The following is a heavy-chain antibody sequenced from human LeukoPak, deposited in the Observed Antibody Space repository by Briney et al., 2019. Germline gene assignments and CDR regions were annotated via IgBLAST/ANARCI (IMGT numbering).Heavy chain of an antibody. J-gene: IGHJ4*02. Sequence: ASVKVSCKASGYTFTSYYMHWVRQAPGQGLEWMGIINPSGGSTSYAQKFQGRVTMTRDTSTSTVHMELSSLRSEDTAVYYCARAHDSSGYYPKYYFDYWGQGTLVTVSS. D-gene: IGHD3-22*01. CDR1: GYTFTSYY. V-gene: IGHV1-46*01. CDR2: INPSGGST. CDR3: ARAHDSSGYYPKYYFDY.